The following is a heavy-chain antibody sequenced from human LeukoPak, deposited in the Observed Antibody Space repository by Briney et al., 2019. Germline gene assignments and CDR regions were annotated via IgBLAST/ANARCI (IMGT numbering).Heavy chain of an antibody. V-gene: IGHV4-61*02. Sequence: SETLSLTCTVSGGSISSGSYYWSWIRQPGGKGLEWIGRIYTSGSTNYNPSLKSRVTISLDTSKNQFSLRLNSVTAADTAVYYCARDRDGYTCRFDYWGQGTLVTVSS. CDR2: IYTSGST. CDR1: GGSISSGSYY. J-gene: IGHJ4*02. D-gene: IGHD5-24*01. CDR3: ARDRDGYTCRFDY.